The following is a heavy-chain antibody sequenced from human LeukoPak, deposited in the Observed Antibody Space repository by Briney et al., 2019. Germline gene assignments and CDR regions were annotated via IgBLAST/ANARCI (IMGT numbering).Heavy chain of an antibody. CDR2: INPNSGGT. CDR1: GYTFTGYY. CDR3: ARVTGYYYENSGYYHHAFDI. J-gene: IGHJ3*02. V-gene: IGHV1-2*02. Sequence: ASVKVSCKASGYTFTGYYMHWVRQAPGQGLEWMGWINPNSGGTNYAQNFQGSVTMTSDPTIRPAYMELRRLRSDYTAVYYCARVTGYYYENSGYYHHAFDIWGLGTMVTVCS. D-gene: IGHD3-22*01.